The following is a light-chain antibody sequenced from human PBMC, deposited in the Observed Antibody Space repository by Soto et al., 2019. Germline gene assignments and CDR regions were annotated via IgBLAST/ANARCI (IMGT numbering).Light chain of an antibody. CDR1: SSDVGGYNY. CDR3: STYTSSRTLGHVV. J-gene: IGLJ2*01. CDR2: DVS. Sequence: QSALTQPASVSGSPGQSITISCTGTSSDVGGYNYVSWYQQHPGKAPKFMIYDVSNRPSGVSNRFSGSKSGNTASLTISGLQAEDEADDYCSTYTSSRTLGHVVFGGGTKLTVL. V-gene: IGLV2-14*01.